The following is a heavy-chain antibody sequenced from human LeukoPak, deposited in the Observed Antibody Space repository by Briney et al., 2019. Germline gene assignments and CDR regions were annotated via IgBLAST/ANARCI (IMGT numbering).Heavy chain of an antibody. V-gene: IGHV4-39*07. CDR2: IFYTGST. D-gene: IGHD3-22*01. J-gene: IGHJ5*02. CDR1: DGSISSSSYY. CDR3: ARALGDSSGYYWFDP. Sequence: SETLSLTCTVSDGSISSSSYYWGWIRQPPGKGLEWIGNIFYTGSTYYNSSLKSRVTISVDTSKNQFSLKLSSVTAADTAVYYCARALGDSSGYYWFDPWGQGTLVTVSS.